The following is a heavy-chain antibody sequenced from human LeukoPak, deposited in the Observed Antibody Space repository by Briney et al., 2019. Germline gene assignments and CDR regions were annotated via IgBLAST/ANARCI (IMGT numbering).Heavy chain of an antibody. D-gene: IGHD6-19*01. V-gene: IGHV3-23*05. CDR2: IDKTTYPT. CDR1: EFIFSDNA. J-gene: IGHJ4*02. CDR3: AKFEGATIPGWFNDY. Sequence: GGSLRLSCAASEFIFSDNAMGWVRQAPGKGLEWVSTIDKTTYPTFYADSVKGRFTISRDNSKNTLYLQMNSLRTEDTAVYSCAKFEGATIPGWFNDYWGQGILVTVSS.